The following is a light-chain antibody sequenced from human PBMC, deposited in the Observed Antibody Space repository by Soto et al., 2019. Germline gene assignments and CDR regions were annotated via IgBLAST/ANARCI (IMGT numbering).Light chain of an antibody. CDR1: SSNIGAGYD. J-gene: IGLJ3*02. V-gene: IGLV1-40*01. Sequence: QSVLTQPPSVSGAPRQMVTISCTGSSSNIGAGYDVHWYQQLPGTAPKLLIYGNSNRPSGVPDRFSGSKSGASASLAITGLQAEDAADYYCQSYDISLTTWVFGGGTKLTVL. CDR3: QSYDISLTTWV. CDR2: GNS.